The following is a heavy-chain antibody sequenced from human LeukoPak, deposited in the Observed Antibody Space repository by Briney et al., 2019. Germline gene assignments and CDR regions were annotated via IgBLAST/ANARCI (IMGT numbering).Heavy chain of an antibody. CDR3: ARMVYDSSGYYLDY. Sequence: SGPALVKPTQTLTLTCTFSGFSLSTGGMRVSWIRQPPGKALEWLARIDWDGDKVYSTSLKTRLTISKDTSKNQVVLTMTNMDPVDTATYYCARMVYDSSGYYLDYWGQGTLVTVSS. CDR2: IDWDGDK. V-gene: IGHV2-70*04. J-gene: IGHJ4*02. CDR1: GFSLSTGGMR. D-gene: IGHD3-22*01.